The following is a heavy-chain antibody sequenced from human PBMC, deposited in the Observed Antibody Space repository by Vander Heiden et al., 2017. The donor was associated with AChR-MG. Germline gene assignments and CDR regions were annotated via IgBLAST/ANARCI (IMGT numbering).Heavy chain of an antibody. CDR2: IKSKTDGGTT. CDR3: TTGFGVVRHY. J-gene: IGHJ4*02. V-gene: IGHV3-15*01. Sequence: EVQLVEPGGGLVKPGGSLRLSCAASGFTFSTAWMSWVSQAPGKGREWVGRIKSKTDGGTTDYAAPVKGRFTISRDDSKNTLYLKMNSLKTEDTAVYYCTTGFGVVRHYWGQGTLVTVSS. CDR1: GFTFSTAW. D-gene: IGHD3-3*01.